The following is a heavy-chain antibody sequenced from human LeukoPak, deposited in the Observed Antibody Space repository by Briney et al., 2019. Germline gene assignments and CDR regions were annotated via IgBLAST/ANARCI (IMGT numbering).Heavy chain of an antibody. V-gene: IGHV4-61*02. J-gene: IGHJ4*02. CDR3: ARDVLMMATIYYFDY. CDR2: IYTSGST. CDR1: GGSISSGSYY. D-gene: IGHD5-24*01. Sequence: PSQTLSLTCTVSGGSISSGSYYWSWIRQPAGKGPEWIGRIYTSGSTNYNPSLKSRVTISVDTSENQFSLKLSSVTAADTAVYYCARDVLMMATIYYFDYWGQGTLVTVSS.